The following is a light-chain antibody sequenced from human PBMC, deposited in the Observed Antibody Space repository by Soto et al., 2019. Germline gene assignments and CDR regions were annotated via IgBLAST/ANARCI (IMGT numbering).Light chain of an antibody. V-gene: IGLV2-14*01. J-gene: IGLJ2*01. CDR3: SSYTSSSTLV. CDR1: SSDVGGYNY. Sequence: QSALTQPASVSGSPGQSITISCTGTSSDVGGYNYVSWYQQHPGKAPKLMIYDVSNRPSGVSNRFSGSKSGNTASLTISGLQAEDEADYSCSSYTSSSTLVVGGGTKVTVL. CDR2: DVS.